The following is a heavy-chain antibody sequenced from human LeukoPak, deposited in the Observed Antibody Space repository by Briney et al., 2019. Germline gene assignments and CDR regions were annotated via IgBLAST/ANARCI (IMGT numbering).Heavy chain of an antibody. CDR3: ARHGSGSYSADPPYYYYYYYMDV. D-gene: IGHD3-10*01. J-gene: IGHJ6*03. CDR2: IYTSGST. V-gene: IGHV4-4*07. Sequence: SETLSLTCTVSGGSISSYYWSWIRQPAGKGLEWIGRIYTSGSTNYNPSLKSRVTMSVDTSKNQFSLKLSSVTAADTAVYYCARHGSGSYSADPPYYYYYYYMDVWGKGTTVTVSS. CDR1: GGSISSYY.